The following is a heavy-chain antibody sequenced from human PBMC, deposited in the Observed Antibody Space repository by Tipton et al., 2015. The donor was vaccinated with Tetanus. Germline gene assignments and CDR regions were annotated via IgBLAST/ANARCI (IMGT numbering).Heavy chain of an antibody. J-gene: IGHJ4*02. CDR1: GASFSDYY. CDR2: INHSGRT. CDR3: ARGLPRESFYLDY. V-gene: IGHV4-34*01. D-gene: IGHD3-3*01. Sequence: TLSLTCAVYGASFSDYYWSWIRQAPGKGLEWIGEINHSGRTNHNPSPKRRVTLSVDTSKNQFSLRLTSVPAADTAVYYCARGLPRESFYLDYWGQGKQITVSS.